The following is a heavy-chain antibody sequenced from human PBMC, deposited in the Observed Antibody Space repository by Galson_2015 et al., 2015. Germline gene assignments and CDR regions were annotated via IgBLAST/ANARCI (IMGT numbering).Heavy chain of an antibody. D-gene: IGHD2-15*01. V-gene: IGHV3-21*01. Sequence: SLRLSCAASGFTFSSYSMNWVRQAPGKGLEWVSSISSSSRYIYYADSVKGRFTISRDNAKNSLYLQMNSLRAEDTAVYYCASLGYCSGGSCEIHDYSGQSTLCPVSP. CDR3: ASLGYCSGGSCEIHDY. CDR2: ISSSSRYI. CDR1: GFTFSSYS. J-gene: IGHJ4*02.